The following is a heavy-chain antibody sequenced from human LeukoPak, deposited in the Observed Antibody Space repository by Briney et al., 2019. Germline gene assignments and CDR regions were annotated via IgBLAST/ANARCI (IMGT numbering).Heavy chain of an antibody. CDR3: AATRGYSRFDP. J-gene: IGHJ5*02. D-gene: IGHD5-18*01. CDR1: GGSISTYY. Sequence: SETLSLTCTVSGGSISTYYWNWIRQPPGKGLEWIGYIYHSGSTNYNPSLQSRVTISVDTSKNQFSLKLSSVTAADTAVYYCAATRGYSRFDPWGQGTLVTVSS. V-gene: IGHV4-4*08. CDR2: IYHSGST.